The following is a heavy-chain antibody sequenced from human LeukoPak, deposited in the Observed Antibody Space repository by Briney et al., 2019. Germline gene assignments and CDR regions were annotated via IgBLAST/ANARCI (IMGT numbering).Heavy chain of an antibody. Sequence: ASVNVSRKATGYTFTSYAMNWVRQAPGQGLEWMGWINTNTGNPTYAQGFTGRLVFSLDTSVSTPYLQISSLKAEDTAVYYCARSLEWFPNWFDPWGQGTLVTASS. J-gene: IGHJ5*02. CDR2: INTNTGNP. CDR1: GYTFTSYA. V-gene: IGHV7-4-1*02. D-gene: IGHD3-3*01. CDR3: ARSLEWFPNWFDP.